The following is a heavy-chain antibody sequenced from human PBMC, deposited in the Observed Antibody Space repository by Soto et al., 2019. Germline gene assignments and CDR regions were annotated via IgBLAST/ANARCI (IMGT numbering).Heavy chain of an antibody. CDR1: GYTFTIYG. J-gene: IGHJ4*02. CDR3: ARCDYYDSSGYYGY. D-gene: IGHD3-22*01. CDR2: ISGYNGNT. Sequence: QVQLVQSGAEVKKPGASVKVSCKASGYTFTIYGISWVRQAPGQGLEWMGWISGYNGNTDYAQNLQDRVTLTTDASTSSVYMELRSLRSDDTAVYYCARCDYYDSSGYYGYWGQGTLITVSS. V-gene: IGHV1-18*04.